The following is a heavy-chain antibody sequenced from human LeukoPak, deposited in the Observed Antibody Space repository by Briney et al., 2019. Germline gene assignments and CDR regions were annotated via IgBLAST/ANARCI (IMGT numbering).Heavy chain of an antibody. D-gene: IGHD3-16*01. CDR1: GFTFSGCW. CDR3: ARGGGLDV. CDR2: IKEDGSKK. Sequence: GGSLRLSCAASGFTFSGCWMTWVRQAPGKGLEWVANIKEDGSKKNYVDSVKGRFTIFRDNVKNSLYLQMSNLRAEDTAVYFCARGGGLDVWGQGATVTVSS. J-gene: IGHJ6*02. V-gene: IGHV3-7*03.